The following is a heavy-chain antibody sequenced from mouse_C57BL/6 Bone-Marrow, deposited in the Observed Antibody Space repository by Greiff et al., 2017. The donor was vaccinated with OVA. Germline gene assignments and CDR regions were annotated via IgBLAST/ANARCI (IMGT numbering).Heavy chain of an antibody. CDR1: GFTFSSYA. Sequence: EVMLVESGGGLVKPGGSLKLSCAASGFTFSSYAMSWVRQTPEKRLEWVATISDGGSYTYYPDNVKGRFTISRDNAKNNLYLQMSHLKSEDTAMYYCARDGGGYAMDYWGQGTSVTVSS. CDR2: ISDGGSYT. CDR3: ARDGGGYAMDY. V-gene: IGHV5-4*01. J-gene: IGHJ4*01.